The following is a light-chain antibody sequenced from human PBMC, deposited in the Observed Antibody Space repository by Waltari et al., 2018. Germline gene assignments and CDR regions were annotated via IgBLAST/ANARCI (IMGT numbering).Light chain of an antibody. J-gene: IGLJ2*01. Sequence: QSVLTQPPSASGTPGQRVTISCSGSSSNIGRNTVNWYQQLPGTAPKLRNYGNNRRPQGGRARFSGSKSGTSASLAISGLQSEDEADYYCAAWDDSLKTVIFGGGTKLTVL. CDR1: SSNIGRNT. CDR3: AAWDDSLKTVI. V-gene: IGLV1-44*01. CDR2: GNN.